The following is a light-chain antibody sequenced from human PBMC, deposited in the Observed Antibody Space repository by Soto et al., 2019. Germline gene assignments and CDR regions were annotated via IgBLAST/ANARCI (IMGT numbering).Light chain of an antibody. CDR3: CSYAGSSTFVV. CDR2: EVS. J-gene: IGLJ2*01. CDR1: SSDVGSYNL. V-gene: IGLV2-23*02. Sequence: QSVLTQPASVSGSPGQSITISCTGTSSDVGSYNLVSWYQQHPGKAPKLMIYEVSKRPSGVSNRFSGSKSGNTASLPISGLEGEDESDYYCCSYAGSSTFVVFGGGTKLTVL.